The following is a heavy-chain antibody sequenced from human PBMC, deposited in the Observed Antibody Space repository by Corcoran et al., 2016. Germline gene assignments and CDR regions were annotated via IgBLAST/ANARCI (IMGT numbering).Heavy chain of an antibody. CDR2: IYTTTGGP. Sequence: QVQLQESGPGLVKPSETLSLICTVFGASISNYYCSWIRQPAGKGLEWIGRIYTTTGGPEYNLSLKSRVTMSVDTSTNQFALNLSSVAAGDTAVYYCARDTIGISGPVYWGQGILVTVSS. V-gene: IGHV4-4*07. CDR3: ARDTIGISGPVY. J-gene: IGHJ4*02. D-gene: IGHD3-3*01. CDR1: GASISNYY.